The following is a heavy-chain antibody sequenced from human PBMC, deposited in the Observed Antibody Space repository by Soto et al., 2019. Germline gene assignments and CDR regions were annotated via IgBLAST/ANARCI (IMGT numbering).Heavy chain of an antibody. V-gene: IGHV4-31*03. Sequence: SETRSLTCTLSNFSIIRFVYEWGWIREQPGKGLEGIVHIHYSGSTYYNPYLKRRVIILVDMSKNQFSLKLSSVTAADTAVYSCDRGRPDFSSSSRATGTPDHWGQRTLVTVSS. J-gene: IGHJ4*02. CDR1: NFSIIRFVYE. CDR3: DRGRPDFSSSSRATGTPDH. CDR2: IHYSGST. D-gene: IGHD6-6*01.